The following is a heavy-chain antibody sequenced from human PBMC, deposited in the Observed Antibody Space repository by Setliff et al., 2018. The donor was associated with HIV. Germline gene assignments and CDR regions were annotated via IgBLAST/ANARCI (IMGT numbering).Heavy chain of an antibody. CDR2: IHPDDSDT. Sequence: GESLKISCQGSGYSFTTYYIGWVRQMPGKGLEWMGIIHPDDSDTRYSPSFQGQVTISADKYISTAYLQWNSLKASDTAFYFCARHRHTAAGTLDAFDIWGQGTMVTVSS. CDR1: GYSFTTYY. CDR3: ARHRHTAAGTLDAFDI. V-gene: IGHV5-51*01. J-gene: IGHJ3*02. D-gene: IGHD6-13*01.